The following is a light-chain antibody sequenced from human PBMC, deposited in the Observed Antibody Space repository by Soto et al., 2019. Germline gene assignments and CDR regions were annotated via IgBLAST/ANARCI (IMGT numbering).Light chain of an antibody. CDR2: EDN. J-gene: IGLJ3*02. Sequence: NFMLTQPLSVSESPGKTVTISCTRSSGSIANNYVQWYQQRPGSAPTTVIFEDNRRPSGVPDRFSGSIDSSSNSASLTISGLKTEDDADYYCQSYGTSNQGVFGGGTKVTVL. CDR1: SGSIANNY. V-gene: IGLV6-57*04. CDR3: QSYGTSNQGV.